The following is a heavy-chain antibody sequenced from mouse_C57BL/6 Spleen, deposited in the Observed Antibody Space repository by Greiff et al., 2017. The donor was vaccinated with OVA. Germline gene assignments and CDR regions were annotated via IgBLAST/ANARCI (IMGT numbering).Heavy chain of an antibody. J-gene: IGHJ3*01. Sequence: EVKLQQSGPELVKPGASVKISCKASGYTFTDYYMNWVKQSHGKSLEWIGDINPNNGGTSYNQKFKGKATLTVDKSSSTAYMELRSLTSEDSAVYYCASTYDYEKAWFAYWGQGTLVTVSA. CDR1: GYTFTDYY. D-gene: IGHD2-4*01. CDR3: ASTYDYEKAWFAY. CDR2: INPNNGGT. V-gene: IGHV1-26*01.